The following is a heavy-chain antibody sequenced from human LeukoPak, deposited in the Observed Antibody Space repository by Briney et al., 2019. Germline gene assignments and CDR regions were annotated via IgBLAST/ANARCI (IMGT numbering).Heavy chain of an antibody. CDR2: IKQDGREK. D-gene: IGHD3-3*01. Sequence: PGGSLRLSCAASGFTFSSYWMSWVRQVPGKGLEWVANIKQDGREKYYVDSVKGRFTISRDNAKTSLYLQMNSLRAEDTAVYYCASENFWSGYRGYYYYYMDVWGKGTTVTVSS. CDR3: ASENFWSGYRGYYYYYMDV. J-gene: IGHJ6*03. CDR1: GFTFSSYW. V-gene: IGHV3-7*01.